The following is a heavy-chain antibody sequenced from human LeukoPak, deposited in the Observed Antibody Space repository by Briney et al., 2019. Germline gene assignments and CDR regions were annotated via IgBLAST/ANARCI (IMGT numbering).Heavy chain of an antibody. V-gene: IGHV4-31*03. CDR3: ARDVYYYGMDV. CDR2: IYYSGST. J-gene: IGHJ6*02. CDR1: GGSISSGGYY. Sequence: PSETLSLTCTVSGGSISSGGYYWSWIRQHPGKGLEWIGYIYYSGSTYYNPSLKSRVTISVDTSKNQFSLKLSSETAADTAVYYCARDVYYYGMDVWGQGTTVTVSS.